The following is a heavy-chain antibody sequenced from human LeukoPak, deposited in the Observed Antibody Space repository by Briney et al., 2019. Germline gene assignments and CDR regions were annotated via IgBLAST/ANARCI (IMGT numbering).Heavy chain of an antibody. J-gene: IGHJ5*02. CDR1: GGSISSYY. Sequence: SETLSLTCTVSGGSISSYYWSWIRQPPGKGLEWIGYIYYSGSTNYNPSLKCRVTISVDTSKNQFSLKLSSVTAADTAVYYCARRHSSSWYGGGFDPWGQGTLVTVSS. D-gene: IGHD6-13*01. CDR2: IYYSGST. V-gene: IGHV4-59*01. CDR3: ARRHSSSWYGGGFDP.